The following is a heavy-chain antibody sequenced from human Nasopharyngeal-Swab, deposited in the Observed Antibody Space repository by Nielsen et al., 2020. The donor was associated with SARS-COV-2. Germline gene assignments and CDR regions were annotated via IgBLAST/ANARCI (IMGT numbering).Heavy chain of an antibody. Sequence: SETLSFTCTVSGGSVSSGSYYWIWIRQPPGKGLEWIGYIYYSGSTNYNPSLKSRVTISVDTSKNQFSLKLSSVTAADTAVYYCARLVGATDYYYYGMDVWGQGTTVTVSS. J-gene: IGHJ6*02. D-gene: IGHD1-26*01. CDR1: GGSVSSGSYY. V-gene: IGHV4-61*01. CDR3: ARLVGATDYYYYGMDV. CDR2: IYYSGST.